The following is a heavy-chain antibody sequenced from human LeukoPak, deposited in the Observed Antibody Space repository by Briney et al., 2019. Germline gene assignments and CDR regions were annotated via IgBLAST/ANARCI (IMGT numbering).Heavy chain of an antibody. CDR3: ANNYYFDY. CDR1: GFTFSSYD. D-gene: IGHD1-1*01. V-gene: IGHV3-74*01. Sequence: GGSLRLSCAASGFTFSSYDMHWVRLTPGKGLVCVSRINTDGSSTNYADSVKGRFTISRDDAKNTLYLQMNSLRAEDTAVYYCANNYYFDYWGQGTLVTVSS. CDR2: INTDGSST. J-gene: IGHJ4*02.